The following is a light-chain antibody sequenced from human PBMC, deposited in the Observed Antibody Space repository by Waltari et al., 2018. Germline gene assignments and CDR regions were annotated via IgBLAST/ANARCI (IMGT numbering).Light chain of an antibody. CDR1: ISDIGGSKY. J-gene: IGLJ1*01. V-gene: IGLV2-8*01. CDR2: EVS. Sequence: QSALTQPPSASGSPGQSVTISCTGTISDIGGSKYVSWYRQHPGKGPKLLIYEVSKRPSGVPNRFSGSKSGNTASLTVSGLQAEDEADYYCSSYAGSNNLVFGTGTKVTVL. CDR3: SSYAGSNNLV.